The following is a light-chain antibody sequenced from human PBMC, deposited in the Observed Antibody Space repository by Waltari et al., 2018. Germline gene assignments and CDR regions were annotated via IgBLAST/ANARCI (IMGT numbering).Light chain of an antibody. CDR1: QGISNY. CDR2: ATS. Sequence: DIQMTQSPSSLSASVGDRVPLTCRSSQGISNYLAWYQQKPGKVPRLLIYATSTLQSGVPSRFSGSGSGTDFTLTISSLQPEDIATYYCQKYNSVPITFGQGTRLEIK. V-gene: IGKV1-27*01. CDR3: QKYNSVPIT. J-gene: IGKJ5*01.